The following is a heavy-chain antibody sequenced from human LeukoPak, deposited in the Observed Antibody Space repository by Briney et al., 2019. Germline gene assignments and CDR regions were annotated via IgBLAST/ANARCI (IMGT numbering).Heavy chain of an antibody. D-gene: IGHD6-19*01. V-gene: IGHV5-51*01. CDR2: IYPGDSDT. CDR1: GYSFTSYW. J-gene: IGHJ6*03. Sequence: RGASLKISCKGSGYSFTSYWIGWVRPMPGKGLEWMGIIYPGDSDTRYSPSFQGQVTISADKSISTAYLQWSSLKASDTAVYNCARHGSRAVAGTNPVWYMDVWGKGTTVTISS. CDR3: ARHGSRAVAGTNPVWYMDV.